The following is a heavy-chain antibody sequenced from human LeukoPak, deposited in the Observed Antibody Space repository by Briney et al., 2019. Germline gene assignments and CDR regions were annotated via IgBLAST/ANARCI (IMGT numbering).Heavy chain of an antibody. J-gene: IGHJ3*02. V-gene: IGHV4-39*07. CDR3: ARDRGDYYDSSGSSGAFDI. Sequence: KPSETLSLTCTVSGGSISSSSYYWGWIRQPPRKGLEWIGSIYYSGSTYYNPSLKSRVTISVDTSKNQFSLKLSSVTAADTAVYYCARDRGDYYDSSGSSGAFDIWGQGTMVTVSS. CDR2: IYYSGST. CDR1: GGSISSSSYY. D-gene: IGHD3-22*01.